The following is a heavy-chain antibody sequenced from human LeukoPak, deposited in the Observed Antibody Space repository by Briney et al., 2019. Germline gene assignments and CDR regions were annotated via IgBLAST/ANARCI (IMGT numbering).Heavy chain of an antibody. D-gene: IGHD3-10*01. CDR3: AKRFYGSGSFYGD. J-gene: IGHJ4*02. CDR2: ISHTGSDT. CDR1: GFTFSSYA. V-gene: IGHV3-23*01. Sequence: GGSLRLSCAASGFTFSSYAMSWVRQAPGKGLEWVSAISHTGSDTYYADSAKDRFSISRDNSKNTLYLQMNSLRAEDTALYYCAKRFYGSGSFYGDWGRGTLVTVSS.